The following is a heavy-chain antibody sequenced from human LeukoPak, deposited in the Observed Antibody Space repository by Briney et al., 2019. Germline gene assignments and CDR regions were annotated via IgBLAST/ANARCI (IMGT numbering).Heavy chain of an antibody. D-gene: IGHD6-13*01. Sequence: QTGGSLRLSCEASGFTFNTYAMHWVRQPPGKGLECVALISYDGSDKIYTDSVKGRFTISRDNSESTLYLQMDSLRGDDAAVYYCAKAVGRISWSFDYWGQGALVTVSS. CDR3: AKAVGRISWSFDY. CDR2: ISYDGSDK. J-gene: IGHJ4*02. CDR1: GFTFNTYA. V-gene: IGHV3-30*18.